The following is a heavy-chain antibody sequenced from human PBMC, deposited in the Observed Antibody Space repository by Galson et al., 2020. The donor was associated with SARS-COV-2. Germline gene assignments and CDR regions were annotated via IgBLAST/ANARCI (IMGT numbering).Heavy chain of an antibody. Sequence: GSLRLSCAASGFTFSSYAMHWVRQAPGKGLEWVAVISYDGSNKYYADSVKGRFTISRDNSKNTLYLQMNSLRAEDTAVYYCARAGSKAGTGLYFDYWGQGTLVTVSS. CDR1: GFTFSSYA. J-gene: IGHJ4*02. V-gene: IGHV3-30-3*01. CDR2: ISYDGSNK. D-gene: IGHD6-13*01. CDR3: ARAGSKAGTGLYFDY.